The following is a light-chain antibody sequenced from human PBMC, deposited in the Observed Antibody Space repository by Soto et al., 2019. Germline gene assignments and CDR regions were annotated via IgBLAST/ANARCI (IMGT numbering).Light chain of an antibody. J-gene: IGKJ2*01. CDR1: QSVGSH. Sequence: EIVLTQSPATLSLSPGERATLSCRASQSVGSHLAWYQQKPGQAPRLLIYGASNRATGIPARFTGGGSGTDFTLTISSLEPEDFAVYYCQHRGEWPRTFGQGTKLEIK. CDR2: GAS. CDR3: QHRGEWPRT. V-gene: IGKV3-11*01.